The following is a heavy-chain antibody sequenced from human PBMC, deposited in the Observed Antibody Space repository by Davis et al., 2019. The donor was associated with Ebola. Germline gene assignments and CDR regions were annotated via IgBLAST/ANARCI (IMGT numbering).Heavy chain of an antibody. Sequence: GGSLRLSCSASGFTFRNYVMYWVRQAPGRGLEYVSGISINGGRTDYAESVKGRFTISRDNSKNTLYLQMNGLRVEDTAIYYCAKDTSNIWFDIWGQGTMVTVSS. CDR3: AKDTSNIWFDI. CDR2: ISINGGRT. J-gene: IGHJ3*02. D-gene: IGHD1-26*01. CDR1: GFTFRNYV. V-gene: IGHV3-64D*08.